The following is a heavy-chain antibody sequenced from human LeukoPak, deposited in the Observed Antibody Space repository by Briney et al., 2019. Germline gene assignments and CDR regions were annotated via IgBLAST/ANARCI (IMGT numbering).Heavy chain of an antibody. CDR3: ARPSPGGRYDFWSGYFTFDY. J-gene: IGHJ4*02. CDR2: ISAYNGNT. CDR1: GYTFTSYG. D-gene: IGHD3-3*01. Sequence: ASVKVSCKASGYTFTSYGISWVRQAPGQGLEWMGWISAYNGNTNYAQKLQGRVTMTTDTSTSTAYMELRSLRSDDTAVYYCARPSPGGRYDFWSGYFTFDYWGQGTLVTVSS. V-gene: IGHV1-18*01.